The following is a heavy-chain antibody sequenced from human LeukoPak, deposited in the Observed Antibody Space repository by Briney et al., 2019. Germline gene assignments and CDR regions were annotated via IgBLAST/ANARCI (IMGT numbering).Heavy chain of an antibody. CDR2: INHSGST. V-gene: IGHV4-34*01. J-gene: IGHJ6*03. D-gene: IGHD3-9*01. CDR1: GGSFSGYY. CDR3: ARGGRYYDILTGYYRYYYYYMDV. Sequence: SEALSLTCAVYGGSFSGYYWSWIRQPPGKGLEWIGEINHSGSTNYNPSLKSRVTISVDTSKNQFSLKLSSVTAADTAVYYCARGGRYYDILTGYYRYYYYYMDVWGKGTTVTIPS.